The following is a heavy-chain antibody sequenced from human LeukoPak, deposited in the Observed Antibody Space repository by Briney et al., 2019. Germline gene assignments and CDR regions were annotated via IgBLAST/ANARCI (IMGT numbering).Heavy chain of an antibody. Sequence: PSETLSLTRTVSGDSISSYYWSWIRQPAERGLEWLGHIYTSGSTNSYTSGSTDYNPSLKSRVTISLDRSKNQFSLKLSSVTAADTAVYYCAAFLSGTYWYFDYWGQGALVTVSS. CDR2: IYTSGSTNSYTSGST. J-gene: IGHJ4*02. V-gene: IGHV4-4*07. D-gene: IGHD1-26*01. CDR3: AAFLSGTYWYFDY. CDR1: GDSISSYY.